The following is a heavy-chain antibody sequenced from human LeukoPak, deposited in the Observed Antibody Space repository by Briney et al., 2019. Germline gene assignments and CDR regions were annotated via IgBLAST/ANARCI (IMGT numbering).Heavy chain of an antibody. J-gene: IGHJ4*02. CDR2: IKNDGSST. Sequence: GGSLRLSCAASGVTFSRYWMHRVRQAPGKGLVWVSRIKNDGSSTTYADAVKGRFTISRDNAKNTLYLQMNSLRAEDTAVYYCVREPYCSGGSCYTSGFDCWGQGTLVTVSS. V-gene: IGHV3-74*01. D-gene: IGHD2-15*01. CDR3: VREPYCSGGSCYTSGFDC. CDR1: GVTFSRYW.